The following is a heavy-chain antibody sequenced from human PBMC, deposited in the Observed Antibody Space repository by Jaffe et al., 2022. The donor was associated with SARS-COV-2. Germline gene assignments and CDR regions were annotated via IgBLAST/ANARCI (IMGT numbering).Heavy chain of an antibody. J-gene: IGHJ4*02. D-gene: IGHD3-3*01. CDR1: GFTFSSYS. V-gene: IGHV3-21*01. CDR3: ARDLKAIFGVVGAMSAFDY. CDR2: ISSSSSYI. Sequence: EVQLVESGGGLVKPGGSLRLSCAASGFTFSSYSMNWVRQAPGKGLEWVSSISSSSSYIYYADSVKGRFTISRDNAKNSLYLQMNSLRAEDTAVYYCARDLKAIFGVVGAMSAFDYWGQGTLVTVSS.